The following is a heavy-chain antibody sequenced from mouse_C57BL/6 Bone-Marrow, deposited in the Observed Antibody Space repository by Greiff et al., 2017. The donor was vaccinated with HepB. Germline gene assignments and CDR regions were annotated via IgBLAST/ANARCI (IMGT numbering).Heavy chain of an antibody. CDR3: ARKGMDGYYRFAY. V-gene: IGHV1-42*01. J-gene: IGHJ3*01. Sequence: EVKLQESGPELVKPGASVKISCKASGYSFTGYYMNWVKQSPEKSLEWIGEINPSTGGTTYNQKFKAKATLTVDKSSSTAYMQLKSLTSEDSAVYYCARKGMDGYYRFAYWGQGTLVTVSA. D-gene: IGHD2-3*01. CDR1: GYSFTGYY. CDR2: INPSTGGT.